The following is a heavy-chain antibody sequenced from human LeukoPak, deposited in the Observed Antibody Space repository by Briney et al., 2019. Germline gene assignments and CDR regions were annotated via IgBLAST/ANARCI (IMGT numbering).Heavy chain of an antibody. J-gene: IGHJ4*02. V-gene: IGHV4-34*01. CDR2: INHSGST. D-gene: IGHD2-15*01. Sequence: SETLSLTCAVYGGSFSGYYWSWIRQPPGKGLEWIGDINHSGSTNYNPSLKSRVTISVDTSKNQFSLKLTSVTAADTAVYYCARGEVVVAAIAKSYYFDYWGRGTLVTVSS. CDR1: GGSFSGYY. CDR3: ARGEVVVAAIAKSYYFDY.